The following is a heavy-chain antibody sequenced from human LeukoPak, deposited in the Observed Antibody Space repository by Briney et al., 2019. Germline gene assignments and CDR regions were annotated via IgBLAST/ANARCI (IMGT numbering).Heavy chain of an antibody. V-gene: IGHV3-9*01. CDR3: AKGSGYTSSRYYMDV. D-gene: IGHD6-13*01. CDR2: ISWNRDSI. CDR1: GFTFDDYA. Sequence: GGSLRLSCAASGFTFDDYAMHWVRQAPGKGLEWASGISWNRDSIGYADSVKGRFTISRDNAKNSLYLQMNSLRAEDTALYYCAKGSGYTSSRYYMDVWGKGTTVTVSS. J-gene: IGHJ6*03.